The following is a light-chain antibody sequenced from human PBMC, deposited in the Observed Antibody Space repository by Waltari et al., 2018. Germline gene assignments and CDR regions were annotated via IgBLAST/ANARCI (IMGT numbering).Light chain of an antibody. CDR3: QVWESRSDPF. Sequence: SYVLTQPPSVSVAPGETAHITREGNNIGSKTVQVYQQKPGQTPYLVIYDDSGRPSGIPERFSGSNSGNTATLTISRVEAGDEADYYCQVWESRSDPFFGGGTKLTVL. J-gene: IGLJ2*01. CDR2: DDS. CDR1: NIGSKT. V-gene: IGLV3-21*01.